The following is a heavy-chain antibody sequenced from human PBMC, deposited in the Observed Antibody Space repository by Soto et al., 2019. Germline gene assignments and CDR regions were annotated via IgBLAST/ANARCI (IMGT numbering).Heavy chain of an antibody. CDR3: AREYYDILTGYYYYYGMDV. V-gene: IGHV1-69*13. J-gene: IGHJ6*02. CDR2: IIPIFGTA. Sequence: SVKVSCKASGGTFSSYAISWVRQAPGQGLEWMGGIIPIFGTANYAQKFQGRVTITADESTSTAYMELSSLRSEDTAVYYCAREYYDILTGYYYYYGMDVWGQGTKVTVS. D-gene: IGHD3-9*01. CDR1: GGTFSSYA.